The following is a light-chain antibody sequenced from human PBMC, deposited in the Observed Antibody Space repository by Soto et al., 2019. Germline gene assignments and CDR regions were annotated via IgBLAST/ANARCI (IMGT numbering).Light chain of an antibody. V-gene: IGLV1-44*01. Sequence: QSVLTQPPSASGTPGQRVTISCSGSFSNVGSTSVNWYQQQFPVAAPKLLIYGNINRPSGVPDRFSGSKSGTSGFLAITGLQAEDEADYYCQSYDTNYVIFGGGTKLTVL. CDR1: FSNVGSTS. J-gene: IGLJ2*01. CDR3: QSYDTNYVI. CDR2: GNI.